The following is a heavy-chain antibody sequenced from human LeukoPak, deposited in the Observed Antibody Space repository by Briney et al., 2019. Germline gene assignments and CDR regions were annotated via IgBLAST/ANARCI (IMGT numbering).Heavy chain of an antibody. V-gene: IGHV1-69*13. CDR2: IIPIFGTA. J-gene: IGHJ4*02. CDR3: ARDHDFLSGHSRRDFDY. CDR1: GGTFSSYA. Sequence: SVKVSCKASGGTFSSYAISWVRQAPGQGPEWMGGIIPIFGTANYAQKFQGRVTITADESTSTAYMELSSLRSEDTAVYYCARDHDFLSGHSRRDFDYWGQGTLVTVSS. D-gene: IGHD3-3*01.